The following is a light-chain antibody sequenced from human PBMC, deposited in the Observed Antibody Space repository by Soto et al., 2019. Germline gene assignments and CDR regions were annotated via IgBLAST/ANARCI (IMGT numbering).Light chain of an antibody. V-gene: IGKV1-39*01. CDR2: VTS. J-gene: IGKJ3*01. Sequence: DIQMTQSPSSLSASVGDRVTITCRASQSISTYLNWYQQKPGKAPKLLMYVTSNLQSGVPSRFSGRGSGTDFTLTISSLQPEDFATYYCQQSYSTPFTFGPGTKVDIK. CDR1: QSISTY. CDR3: QQSYSTPFT.